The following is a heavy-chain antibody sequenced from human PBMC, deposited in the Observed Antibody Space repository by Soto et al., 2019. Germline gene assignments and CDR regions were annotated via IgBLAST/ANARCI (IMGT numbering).Heavy chain of an antibody. CDR1: RFTFSNYA. J-gene: IGHJ6*02. V-gene: IGHV3-23*01. D-gene: IGHD3-3*01. CDR3: ARAHDYDFWSGFLFYGMDV. Sequence: EVQLLESGGGLVQPGGSLRLSCAASRFTFSNYAMSWVRQAPGKGLEWVSGISSTGGSTYYADSVKGQFTISRDNSKNTLDLQMSSLRAEDTAIYYCARAHDYDFWSGFLFYGMDVWGQGTTVTVSS. CDR2: ISSTGGST.